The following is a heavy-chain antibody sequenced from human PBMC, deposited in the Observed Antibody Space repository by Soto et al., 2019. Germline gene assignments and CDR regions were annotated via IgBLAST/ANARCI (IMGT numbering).Heavy chain of an antibody. CDR3: ARDLKVVVAAAETWWFDP. CDR2: IYYSGST. D-gene: IGHD2-15*01. V-gene: IGHV4-31*03. CDR1: GGSISSGGYY. J-gene: IGHJ5*02. Sequence: QVQLQESGPGLVKPSQTLSLTCTVSGGSISSGGYYWSWIRQHPGKGLEWIGYIYYSGSTYYNPSLKSRVTISVDTSKNQCSLKLSSVTAADTAVYYCARDLKVVVAAAETWWFDPWGQGTLVTVSS.